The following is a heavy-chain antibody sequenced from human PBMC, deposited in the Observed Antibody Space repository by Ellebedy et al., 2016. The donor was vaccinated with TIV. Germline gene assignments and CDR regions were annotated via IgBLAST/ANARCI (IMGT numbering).Heavy chain of an antibody. J-gene: IGHJ4*02. CDR3: ARSFDPAAPFDY. Sequence: GESLMISCAASGFTFSSYSMDWVRQAPGKGLERVSYISSGGRTVYSAGSVKGRFTISRDNANNSLFLQMNSLRAEDTAVYYCARSFDPAAPFDYWGQGTLVTVSS. CDR2: ISSGGRTV. V-gene: IGHV3-48*01. CDR1: GFTFSSYS. D-gene: IGHD3-9*01.